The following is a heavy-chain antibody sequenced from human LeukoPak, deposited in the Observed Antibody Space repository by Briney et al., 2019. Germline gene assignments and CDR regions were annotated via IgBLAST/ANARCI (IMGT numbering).Heavy chain of an antibody. CDR2: ISGSGGIA. CDR1: GFTFSSYA. J-gene: IGHJ3*01. Sequence: PSGGSLRLSCAASGFTFSSYAMSWVRQAPGKGLEWVSAISGSGGIASYADSVKGRFTISRDNAENSLYLQVNSLRAEDTAVYYCARDGGRYFPAWGQGTMVTVSS. CDR3: ARDGGRYFPA. D-gene: IGHD3-9*01. V-gene: IGHV3-23*01.